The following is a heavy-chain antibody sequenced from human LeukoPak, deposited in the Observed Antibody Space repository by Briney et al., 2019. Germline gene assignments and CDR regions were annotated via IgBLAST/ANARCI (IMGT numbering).Heavy chain of an antibody. CDR1: GGSISNYY. Sequence: SETLSLTCTVSGGSISNYYWSWVRQPPGKGLEWIGNIYYSGSTSYNPSPKSRVTISVDTSRTQFSLKVTSVTAADTALYYCVGPGIAAAGWGQGTMVTVSS. CDR3: VGPGIAAAG. V-gene: IGHV4-59*01. J-gene: IGHJ3*01. CDR2: IYYSGST. D-gene: IGHD6-13*01.